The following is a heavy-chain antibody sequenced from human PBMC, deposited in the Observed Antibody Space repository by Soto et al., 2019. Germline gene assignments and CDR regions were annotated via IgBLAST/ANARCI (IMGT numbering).Heavy chain of an antibody. Sequence: EVQLVESGGGLVKPGGALRLSCAASGFTFSSYIMNWVRQAPGKGLEWGSSISSSSSYIYYADSVKGRFTIYRDNAKNSLYLQMNSVRAEDTAVYCCARDSLRIVGAPDYWGQGTLVTVSS. D-gene: IGHD1-26*01. V-gene: IGHV3-21*01. CDR1: GFTFSSYI. J-gene: IGHJ4*02. CDR2: ISSSSSYI. CDR3: ARDSLRIVGAPDY.